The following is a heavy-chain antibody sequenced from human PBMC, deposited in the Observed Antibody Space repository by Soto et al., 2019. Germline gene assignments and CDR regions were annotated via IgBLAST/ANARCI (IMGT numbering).Heavy chain of an antibody. Sequence: QVQLVQSGAEVKKPGASVKVSCKASGYTFTGYYMHWVRQAPGQGLEWMGWINPNSGGTNYAQKFQGRVTMTRDTSISTAYMELSRLRSDVTAMYYCARDLEAAATSGWFDPWGQGTLVTVSS. CDR2: INPNSGGT. CDR3: ARDLEAAATSGWFDP. J-gene: IGHJ5*02. V-gene: IGHV1-2*02. D-gene: IGHD6-13*01. CDR1: GYTFTGYY.